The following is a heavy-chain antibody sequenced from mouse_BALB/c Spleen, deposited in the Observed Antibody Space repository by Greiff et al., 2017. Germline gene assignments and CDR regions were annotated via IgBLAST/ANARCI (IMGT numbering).Heavy chain of an antibody. V-gene: IGHV1-18*01. J-gene: IGHJ1*01. CDR1: GYTFTEYT. D-gene: IGHD1-1*01. CDR2: INPNNGGT. Sequence: VQLKESGPELVKPGASVKLSCTTSGYTFTEYTMHWVKQSHGKSLEWSGGINPNNGGTSYNQKFKGKATLTVDKSSSTAYMELRSLTSEDSAVYYCARRVYGSSYWYFDVWGAGTTVTVSS. CDR3: ARRVYGSSYWYFDV.